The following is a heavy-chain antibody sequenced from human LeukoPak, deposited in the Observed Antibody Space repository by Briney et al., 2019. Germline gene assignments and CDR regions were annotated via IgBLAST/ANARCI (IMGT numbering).Heavy chain of an antibody. CDR1: GFTFSSYG. CDR3: AKEGYSRDFDY. J-gene: IGHJ4*02. V-gene: IGHV3-30*18. CDR2: ISYDGSNK. Sequence: PGRSLRLSCAASGFTFSSYGMHWVRQAPGKGLEWVAVISYDGSNKYYADSVKGRFTLSRDNSKNTLYLQMNSLRAEDTAVYYCAKEGYSRDFDYWGQGTLVTVSS. D-gene: IGHD5-18*01.